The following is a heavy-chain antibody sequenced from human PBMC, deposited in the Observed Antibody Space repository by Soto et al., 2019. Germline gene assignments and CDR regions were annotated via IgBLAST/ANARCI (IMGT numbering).Heavy chain of an antibody. Sequence: GGSLRLSCAASGFNFKAFSMNWVRQAPGKGLEWLSTISANGAGTYYADSVKGRFTISRDNSKNTMYLQMNNLRAEDTAVYYCAKSDPPGVLSCFDYWGPGSLVTVSS. CDR2: ISANGAGT. D-gene: IGHD2-8*01. CDR1: GFNFKAFS. J-gene: IGHJ4*02. V-gene: IGHV3-23*01. CDR3: AKSDPPGVLSCFDY.